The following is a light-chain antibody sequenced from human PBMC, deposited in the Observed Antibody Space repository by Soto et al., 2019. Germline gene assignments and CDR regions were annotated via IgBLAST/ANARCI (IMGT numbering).Light chain of an antibody. CDR2: DVN. CDR3: CSYAGSYSYA. Sequence: QSVLTQPRSVSGSPGQSVTISCTGTSSDVGGFNSVSWYQQHPGKAPKLMTYDVNKRPSGVPDRFSGSKSGSTASLTISGLQAEDEADYYCCSYAGSYSYAFATGTKVTVL. J-gene: IGLJ1*01. V-gene: IGLV2-11*01. CDR1: SSDVGGFNS.